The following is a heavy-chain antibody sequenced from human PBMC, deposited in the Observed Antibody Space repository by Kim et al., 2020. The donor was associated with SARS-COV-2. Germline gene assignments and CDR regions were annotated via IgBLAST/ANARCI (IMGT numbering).Heavy chain of an antibody. CDR3: AKAPVVTAMGPDWYFDL. CDR1: GFTFSSYA. J-gene: IGHJ2*01. CDR2: ISGSGGST. V-gene: IGHV3-23*01. Sequence: GGSLRLSCAASGFTFSSYAMSWVRQAPGKGLEWVSAISGSGGSTYYADSVKGRFTISRDNSKNTLYLQMNSLRAEDTAVYYCAKAPVVTAMGPDWYFDLWGRGTLVTVSS. D-gene: IGHD2-21*02.